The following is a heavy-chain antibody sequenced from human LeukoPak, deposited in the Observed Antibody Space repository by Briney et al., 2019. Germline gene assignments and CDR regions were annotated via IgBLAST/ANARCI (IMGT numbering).Heavy chain of an antibody. J-gene: IGHJ4*02. CDR1: GGSISSGSYY. D-gene: IGHD3-22*01. Sequence: SETLSLTCTVSGGSISSGSYYWSWIRQPAGKGLEWIGRIYTSGSTSYNPSLKSRVTISVDTPKDQFSLKLSSVTAADTAVYYCAGLDNYYDTAGVYWGQGTLVTVSS. V-gene: IGHV4-61*02. CDR3: AGLDNYYDTAGVY. CDR2: IYTSGST.